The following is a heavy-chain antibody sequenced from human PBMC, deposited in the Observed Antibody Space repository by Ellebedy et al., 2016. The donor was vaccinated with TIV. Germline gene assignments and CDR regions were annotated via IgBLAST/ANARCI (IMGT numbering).Heavy chain of an antibody. Sequence: SETLSLTXAISGDSVSSNSAAWNWIRQSPSSGLEWLGRTYYRSKWYNDYAVSVKSRITINPDTSKNQFSLQLNSVTPEDTAVYYCARVKKSSSGGYTPHFDYWGQGTLVTVSS. J-gene: IGHJ4*02. CDR2: TYYRSKWYN. CDR1: GDSVSSNSAA. CDR3: ARVKKSSSGGYTPHFDY. V-gene: IGHV6-1*01. D-gene: IGHD5-12*01.